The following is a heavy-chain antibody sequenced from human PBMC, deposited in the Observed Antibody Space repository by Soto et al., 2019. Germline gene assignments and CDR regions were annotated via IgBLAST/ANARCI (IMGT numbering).Heavy chain of an antibody. J-gene: IGHJ4*02. CDR2: IYHSGST. CDR1: GGSIISSNW. D-gene: IGHD3-9*01. CDR3: ARRDWSGSTSHFYFDY. Sequence: PSETLSLTCAVPGGSIISSNWWNWVRQPPGKGLEWIGEIYHSGSTYYKPSLKSRVAMSVDTSKNQFSLKLTSATAADTAVYYCARRDWSGSTSHFYFDYWGQGVLVTVSS. V-gene: IGHV4-4*02.